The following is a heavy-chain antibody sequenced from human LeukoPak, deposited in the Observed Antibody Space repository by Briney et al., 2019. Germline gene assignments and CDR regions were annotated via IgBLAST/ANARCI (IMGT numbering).Heavy chain of an antibody. CDR2: IFYSGST. V-gene: IGHV4-59*08. CDR3: ARLGGYYYYYMDV. Sequence: PSETLSLTCTVSGGSISSYYWSWIRQPPGKGLEWIGYIFYSGSTNSNPSLKSRVTISLDTSKNQFSLKLSSVTAADTAVYYCARLGGYYYYYMDVWGKGTTVTISS. CDR1: GGSISSYY. J-gene: IGHJ6*03.